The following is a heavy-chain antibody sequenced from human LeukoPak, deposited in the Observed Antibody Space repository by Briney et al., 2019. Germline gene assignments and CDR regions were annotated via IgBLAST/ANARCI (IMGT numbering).Heavy chain of an antibody. CDR2: IYHSGST. CDR1: GYSISSGYY. V-gene: IGHV4-38-2*02. J-gene: IGHJ3*02. CDR3: AKDPNGDYIGTFDI. D-gene: IGHD4-17*01. Sequence: PSETLSLTCTVSGYSISSGYYWGWIRQPPGKGLEWIGSIYHSGSTYYNPSFKSRVTISVDTSKNQFSLKLSSVTAADTAVYYCAKDPNGDYIGTFDIWGQGTMVTVSS.